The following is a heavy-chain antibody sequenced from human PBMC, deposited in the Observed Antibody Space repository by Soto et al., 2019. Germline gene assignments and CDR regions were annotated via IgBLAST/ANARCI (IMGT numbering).Heavy chain of an antibody. D-gene: IGHD6-6*01. CDR1: GFTFSSYG. V-gene: IGHV3-33*01. J-gene: IGHJ4*02. Sequence: GGSLRLSCAASGFTFSSYGMHWVRQAPGKGLEWVAVIWYDGSNKYYADSVKGRFTISRDNSKNTLYLQMNSLRAEDTAVYYCARSGWYSSSSGLDYWGQGTLVTVSS. CDR3: ARSGWYSSSSGLDY. CDR2: IWYDGSNK.